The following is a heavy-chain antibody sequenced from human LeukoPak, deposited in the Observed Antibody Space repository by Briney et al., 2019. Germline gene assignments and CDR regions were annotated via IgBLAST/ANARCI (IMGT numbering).Heavy chain of an antibody. J-gene: IGHJ3*02. CDR2: IKQDGREK. V-gene: IGHV3-7*01. Sequence: GGSLRLSCAAYGFTFSSYWMSWVRQAPGQGLEWLANIKQDGREKYYVDSVKGRFTISRDNAKNSLYLQMNSLRAEDMAVYYCARGGQYYDFWSGYLGAAFDIWGQGTMVTVSS. CDR1: GFTFSSYW. CDR3: ARGGQYYDFWSGYLGAAFDI. D-gene: IGHD3-3*01.